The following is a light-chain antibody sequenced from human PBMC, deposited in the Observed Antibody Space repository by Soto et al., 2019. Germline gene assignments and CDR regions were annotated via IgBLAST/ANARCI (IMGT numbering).Light chain of an antibody. V-gene: IGLV1-40*01. CDR1: GSNIGAGYD. CDR3: QSYDSSLSGYVV. Sequence: QSVLTQPPSVSGALGQRVTISCTGSGSNIGAGYDVHWYQQLPGTAPKLLIYGNSNRPSGVPDRFSGSKSGTSASLAITGLQAEDEADYYCQSYDSSLSGYVVFGGGTKLTVL. CDR2: GNS. J-gene: IGLJ2*01.